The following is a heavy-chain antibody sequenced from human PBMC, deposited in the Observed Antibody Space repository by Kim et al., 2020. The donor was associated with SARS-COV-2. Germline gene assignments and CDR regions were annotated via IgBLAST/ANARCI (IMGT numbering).Heavy chain of an antibody. Sequence: SETLSLTSTVSGGSISSGGYYWSWIRQHPGKGLEWIGYIYYSGRTYYNPSLKSRVTISVDTSKNQLSLKLISVTAADTAVYYCAGGTTRMLDYFDYWGQG. CDR1: GGSISSGGYY. J-gene: IGHJ4*02. CDR3: AGGTTRMLDYFDY. CDR2: IYYSGRT. D-gene: IGHD1-7*01. V-gene: IGHV4-31*03.